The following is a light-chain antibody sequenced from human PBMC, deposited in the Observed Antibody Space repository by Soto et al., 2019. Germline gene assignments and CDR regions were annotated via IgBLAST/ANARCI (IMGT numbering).Light chain of an antibody. Sequence: QSVLTQPPSVSAAPGQTVTISCSGSSSNIGNNYVSWYQQLPGTAPKFLIYDNNKRPSGIPDRFSGSKSGTSATLGITGLQTGDEADYYCGTWDSGLGAYVFXTGTKVTV. CDR1: SSNIGNNY. J-gene: IGLJ1*01. CDR3: GTWDSGLGAYV. CDR2: DNN. V-gene: IGLV1-51*01.